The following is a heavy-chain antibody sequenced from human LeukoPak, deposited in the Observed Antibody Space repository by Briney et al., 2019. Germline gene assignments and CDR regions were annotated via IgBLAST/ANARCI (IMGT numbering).Heavy chain of an antibody. D-gene: IGHD3-10*01. J-gene: IGHJ4*02. CDR1: GFTFDTYA. Sequence: GGSLRLSCSASGFTFDTYAMSWVRQAPGKGLEWVSSMSARGGSTYCADSVEGRFTISRDNSKNTLYLQMNSLRAEDTAVYYCAKDPRAGLWFAGSPYYFDYWGQGTLVTVSS. V-gene: IGHV3-23*01. CDR3: AKDPRAGLWFAGSPYYFDY. CDR2: MSARGGST.